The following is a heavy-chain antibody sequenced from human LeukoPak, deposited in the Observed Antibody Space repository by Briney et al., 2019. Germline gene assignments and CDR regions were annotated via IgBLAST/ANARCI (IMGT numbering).Heavy chain of an antibody. Sequence: GESLKISCKRFGYSFTSYWIGWVRQIPGKGLDWMGTIYPGDSDTRFSPPCQGPFPIPADKPISTAYLQWSSLKASDTSMYYCARDPGYYTRGWDYGMDVWGQGTMVTVSS. D-gene: IGHD3-3*01. V-gene: IGHV5-51*04. CDR3: ARDPGYYTRGWDYGMDV. J-gene: IGHJ6*02. CDR1: GYSFTSYW. CDR2: IYPGDSDT.